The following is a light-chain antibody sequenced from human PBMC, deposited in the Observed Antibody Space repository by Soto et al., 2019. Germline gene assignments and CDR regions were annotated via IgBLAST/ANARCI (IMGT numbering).Light chain of an antibody. CDR2: EVS. V-gene: IGLV2-14*01. Sequence: QSALTQPASVSGSPGQSITISSTGTSSDVGGYQYVSWYQQYPGKAPKLVIYEVSNRPSGVSIRFSGSKSGDTASLTISGVQGEDEADYYCCSYTLRSTLVFGGGTKLPVL. CDR3: CSYTLRSTLV. J-gene: IGLJ2*01. CDR1: SSDVGGYQY.